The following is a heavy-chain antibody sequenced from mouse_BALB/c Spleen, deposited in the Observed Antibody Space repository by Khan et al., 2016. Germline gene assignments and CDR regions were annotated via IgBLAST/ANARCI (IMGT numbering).Heavy chain of an antibody. CDR2: ISYSGNT. V-gene: IGHV3-8*02. CDR3: ARSNRNDAWFAY. J-gene: IGHJ3*01. Sequence: EVQLQESGPSLAKPSQTLSLTCSVTGDSITSGYWNWIRKFPGNRLEYMGYISYSGNTYYNPFLKSRISITRASSKNQHYLQLFSVTTEDTATYYCARSNRNDAWFAYWGQGTLVTVSA. D-gene: IGHD2-14*01. CDR1: GDSITSGY.